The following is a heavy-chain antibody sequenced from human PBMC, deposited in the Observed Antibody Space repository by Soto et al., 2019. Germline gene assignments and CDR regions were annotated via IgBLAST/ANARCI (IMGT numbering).Heavy chain of an antibody. CDR1: GGTFSSYA. CDR2: IIPIFGTA. CDR3: ARANPHLVPAATYGMDV. J-gene: IGHJ6*02. D-gene: IGHD2-2*01. Sequence: QVQLVQSGAEVKKPGSSVKVSCKASGGTFSSYAISWVRQAPGQGLEWMGGIIPIFGTANYAQKFQGRVTITADESRITAYMGLSSLRSEDTAVYYCARANPHLVPAATYGMDVWGQGTTVTVSS. V-gene: IGHV1-69*12.